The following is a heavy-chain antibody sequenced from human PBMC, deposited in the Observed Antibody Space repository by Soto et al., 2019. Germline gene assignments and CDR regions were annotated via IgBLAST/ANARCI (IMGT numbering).Heavy chain of an antibody. CDR2: ISTDNGKT. J-gene: IGHJ3*01. Sequence: QVQLVQSGTEVEKPGASVKVSCKASGYTFITYGISWVRQAPGQGLEWMGWISTDNGKTNYAQKFQGRITMTTDTSTSAVYLDLRSLRSDDTAVYYCARDWYCTGGCCSEVFDFWGQGTMVSVSS. D-gene: IGHD2-8*02. CDR1: GYTFITYG. V-gene: IGHV1-18*01. CDR3: ARDWYCTGGCCSEVFDF.